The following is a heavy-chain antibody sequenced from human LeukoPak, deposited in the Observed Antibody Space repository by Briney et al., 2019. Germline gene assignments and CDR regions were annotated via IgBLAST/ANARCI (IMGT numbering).Heavy chain of an antibody. J-gene: IGHJ4*02. CDR2: IYPNGRT. CDR3: ARDVHGRSLDN. Sequence: SETLSLTCTVSGDSISSYYWSWIRQPAGKGLEWIGRIYPNGRTDDNPSLKSRVTMSLDTSKNQWFLNLRSVTAADTAVYYCARDVHGRSLDNWSQGTLVTVSS. CDR1: GDSISSYY. V-gene: IGHV4-4*07.